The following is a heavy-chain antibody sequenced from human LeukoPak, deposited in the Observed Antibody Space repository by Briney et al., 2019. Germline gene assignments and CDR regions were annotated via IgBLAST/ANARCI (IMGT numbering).Heavy chain of an antibody. Sequence: KSSETLSLTCTVSGGSISGYYWSWIRQPPGKGLEWIGYIYYSGSTSYNPSLKSRVTISVDPSQSHISQKLSSVTAADTAVYYCARGEGVYYYDSSGPLRAGYFDYWGQGTLVTVSS. CDR3: ARGEGVYYYDSSGPLRAGYFDY. CDR1: GGSISGYY. CDR2: IYYSGST. D-gene: IGHD3-22*01. V-gene: IGHV4-59*01. J-gene: IGHJ4*02.